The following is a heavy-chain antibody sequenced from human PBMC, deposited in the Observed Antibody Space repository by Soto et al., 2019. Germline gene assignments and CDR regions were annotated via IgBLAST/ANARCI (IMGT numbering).Heavy chain of an antibody. CDR2: IYYSGST. CDR3: ARSYGDYPNYFDY. J-gene: IGHJ4*02. D-gene: IGHD4-17*01. V-gene: IGHV4-59*01. CDR1: GGSISSYY. Sequence: SETLSLTCTFSGGSISSYYWSWIRQPPGKGLEWIGYIYYSGSTNYNPSLKSRVTISVDTSKNQFSLKLSSVTAADTAVYYCARSYGDYPNYFDYWGQGTLVTVSS.